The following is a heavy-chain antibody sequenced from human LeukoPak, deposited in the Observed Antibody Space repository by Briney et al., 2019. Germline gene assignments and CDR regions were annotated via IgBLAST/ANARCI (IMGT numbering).Heavy chain of an antibody. J-gene: IGHJ6*03. CDR1: GYSFTNYW. V-gene: IGHV5-51*01. CDR3: ARGPYCSNTNCYSPYYYCYMDV. Sequence: NPGESLKISCKGSGYSFTNYWIGWVRQMPGKGLEWMGIIYPGDSNTRYSPSFQGQVTISADKSITTAYLQWRSLKASDTAMYYCARGPYCSNTNCYSPYYYCYMDVWGKGTTVTVS. D-gene: IGHD2-2*01. CDR2: IYPGDSNT.